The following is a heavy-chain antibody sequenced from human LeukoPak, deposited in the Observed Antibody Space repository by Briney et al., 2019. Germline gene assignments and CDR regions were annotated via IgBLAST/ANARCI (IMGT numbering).Heavy chain of an antibody. CDR1: GGSISGYY. J-gene: IGHJ4*02. CDR3: AREGRSPVIFDY. CDR2: IYSSGGTT. V-gene: IGHV4-59*01. Sequence: SETLSLTCTVSGGSISGYYWSWIRQPPGKGLEWIGYIYSSGGTTNYNPSLKSRVTISLDTSKNQFSLKLSSVTAADTAVYYCAREGRSPVIFDYWGQGTLVVVSS. D-gene: IGHD2-15*01.